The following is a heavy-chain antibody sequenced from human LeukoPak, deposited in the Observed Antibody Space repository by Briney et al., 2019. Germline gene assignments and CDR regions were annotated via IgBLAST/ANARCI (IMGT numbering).Heavy chain of an antibody. Sequence: SETLSLTXTVSGGSISSYYWSWIRQPPGKGLEWIGYIYYSGSTNYNPSLKSRVTISVDTSKNQFSLKLSSVTAADTAAYYCARGIAAAGTGDYWGQGTLVTVSS. CDR2: IYYSGST. D-gene: IGHD6-13*01. J-gene: IGHJ4*02. V-gene: IGHV4-59*01. CDR3: ARGIAAAGTGDY. CDR1: GGSISSYY.